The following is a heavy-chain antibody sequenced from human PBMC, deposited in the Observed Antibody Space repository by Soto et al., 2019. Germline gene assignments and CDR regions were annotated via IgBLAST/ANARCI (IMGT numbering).Heavy chain of an antibody. D-gene: IGHD3-16*01. Sequence: EAQLVESGGGLVQRGGSLRLSCEASGFTFSSYSMNWVRQAPGKGLEWVSYISISGSDIHHADSVKGRFTISRDNAKKSLYLQMNSLRDEDTAVYYCARDGGVTPYAIDIWGQGTRVTVSS. V-gene: IGHV3-48*02. CDR1: GFTFSSYS. J-gene: IGHJ3*02. CDR2: ISISGSDI. CDR3: ARDGGVTPYAIDI.